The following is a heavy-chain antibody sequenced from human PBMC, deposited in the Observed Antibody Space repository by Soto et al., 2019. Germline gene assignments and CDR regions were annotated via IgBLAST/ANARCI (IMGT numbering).Heavy chain of an antibody. J-gene: IGHJ6*02. D-gene: IGHD5-18*01. CDR2: ISYDGSND. CDR3: ARDGVDTATGYYYGMDV. CDR1: GFTFNNYG. V-gene: IGHV3-30*03. Sequence: PGGSLRLSCAASGFTFNNYGMHWVRQAPGKGLEWVAVISYDGSNDFYADSVRGRFTISRDDSRNTLYLQMNSLRPDDTAVYYCARDGVDTATGYYYGMDVWGQGTTVTVSS.